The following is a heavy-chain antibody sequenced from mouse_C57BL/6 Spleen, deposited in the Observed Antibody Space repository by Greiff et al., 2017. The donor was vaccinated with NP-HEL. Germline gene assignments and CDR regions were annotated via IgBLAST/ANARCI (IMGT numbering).Heavy chain of an antibody. CDR2: IYPSDSET. Sequence: QVQLQQPGAELVRPGSSVKLSCKASGYTFTSYWMDWVKQRPGQGLEWIGNIYPSDSETHYNQKFKDKATLTVDKSSSTADMQLSSLTSEDSAVYYCARGPYYYGSSYGYFDVWGTGTTVTVSS. V-gene: IGHV1-61*01. CDR1: GYTFTSYW. D-gene: IGHD1-1*01. J-gene: IGHJ1*03. CDR3: ARGPYYYGSSYGYFDV.